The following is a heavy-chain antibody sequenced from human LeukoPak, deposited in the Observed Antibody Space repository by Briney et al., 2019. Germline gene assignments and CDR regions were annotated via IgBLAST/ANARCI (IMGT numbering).Heavy chain of an antibody. CDR1: GFTFSSYW. Sequence: GGSLRLSCAASGFTFSSYWISWVRKAPGKGLEWVANIKQDGSEKYYVDSVKGRFTISRDNAKNLVHLEMNSLRGEDTAVYYCTRMAWRSRPFDYWGQGTLVTVSS. J-gene: IGHJ4*02. V-gene: IGHV3-7*01. CDR3: TRMAWRSRPFDY. CDR2: IKQDGSEK. D-gene: IGHD2-2*01.